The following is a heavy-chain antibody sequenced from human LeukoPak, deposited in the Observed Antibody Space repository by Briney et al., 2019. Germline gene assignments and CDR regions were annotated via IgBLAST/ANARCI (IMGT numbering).Heavy chain of an antibody. V-gene: IGHV4-39*01. CDR3: ARSFSAAAAGTGPYYYYMDV. CDR1: GGSISSSSYY. CDR2: IYYSGST. D-gene: IGHD6-13*01. Sequence: SETLSLTCTVSGGSISSSSYYWGWIRQPPGKGLEWIGSIYYSGSTYYNPSLKSRVTISVDTSKNQFSLKLSSVTAADTAVHYCARSFSAAAAGTGPYYYYMDVWGKGTTVTVSS. J-gene: IGHJ6*03.